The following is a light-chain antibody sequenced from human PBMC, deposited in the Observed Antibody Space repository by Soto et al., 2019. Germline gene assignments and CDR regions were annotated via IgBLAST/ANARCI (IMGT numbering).Light chain of an antibody. CDR2: GAS. CDR1: QSVSSSY. CDR3: QQYNKWPPIT. J-gene: IGKJ5*01. Sequence: EIVLRQSPGTLSLSPGERATLSCRASQSVSSSYLAWYQQKPGQAPRLLIYGASSRATGIPDRFSGSGSGTEFTLTISSLQSEDFAVYYCQQYNKWPPITFGQGTRLEIK. V-gene: IGKV3-20*01.